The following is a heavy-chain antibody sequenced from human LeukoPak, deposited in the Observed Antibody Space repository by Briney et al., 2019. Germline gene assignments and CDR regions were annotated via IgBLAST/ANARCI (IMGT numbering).Heavy chain of an antibody. V-gene: IGHV4-34*01. Sequence: SETLSLTCAVYGGSFSGYYWSWIRQPPGKGLEWIGEINHSGSTNYNPSLKSRVTISVDTSKNQFSPKLSSVTAADTAVYYCASNQDGYNSNQPWAFDIWGQGTMVTVSS. CDR2: INHSGST. D-gene: IGHD5-24*01. CDR3: ASNQDGYNSNQPWAFDI. CDR1: GGSFSGYY. J-gene: IGHJ3*02.